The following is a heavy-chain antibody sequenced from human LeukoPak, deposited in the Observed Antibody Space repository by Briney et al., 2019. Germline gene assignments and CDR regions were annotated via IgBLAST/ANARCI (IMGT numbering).Heavy chain of an antibody. V-gene: IGHV3-30*14. J-gene: IGHJ4*02. CDR2: ISYDGGNI. D-gene: IGHD6-19*01. CDR1: GFTFDDYA. Sequence: PGGSLRLSCIPSGFTFDDYAFHWVAQAPGKGLKGVALISYDGGNIYHADSVKGRFTISRDNSNNTLYLQMDSLRPEDTAVYYCARDPPFGSGWSQNFFDYWGQGTLVTVSS. CDR3: ARDPPFGSGWSQNFFDY.